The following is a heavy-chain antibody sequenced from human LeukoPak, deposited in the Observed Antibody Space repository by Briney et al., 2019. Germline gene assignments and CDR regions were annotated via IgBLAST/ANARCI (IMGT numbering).Heavy chain of an antibody. CDR2: IYYSGST. CDR1: GGSISSGGYY. J-gene: IGHJ4*02. V-gene: IGHV4-31*03. Sequence: SQTLSLTCTVSGGSISSGGYYWSWIRQHPGKGLEWIGYIYYSGSTYYNPSLKSRVTISVDTSKNQFSLKLSSVTAADTAVYYCARSQCSGGSCYGSPYFDYWGQGTLVTVPS. D-gene: IGHD2-15*01. CDR3: ARSQCSGGSCYGSPYFDY.